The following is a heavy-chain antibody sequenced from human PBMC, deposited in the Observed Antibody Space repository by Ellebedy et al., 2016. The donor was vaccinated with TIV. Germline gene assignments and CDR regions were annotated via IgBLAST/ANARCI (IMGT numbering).Heavy chain of an antibody. CDR2: INWDGANR. Sequence: GESLKISCAASGFTFDDYTMHWVRQAPGKGLEWVSLINWDGANRYYADSVKGRFTISRDNRKNSLFLQMDSLRDEDTALYYCAKDQGRRAGTTKSLFDYWGQGTLVTVSS. D-gene: IGHD1-7*01. CDR1: GFTFDDYT. CDR3: AKDQGRRAGTTKSLFDY. V-gene: IGHV3-43*01. J-gene: IGHJ4*02.